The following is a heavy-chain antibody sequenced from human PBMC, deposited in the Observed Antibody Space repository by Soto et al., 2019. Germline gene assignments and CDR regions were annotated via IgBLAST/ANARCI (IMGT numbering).Heavy chain of an antibody. J-gene: IGHJ4*02. V-gene: IGHV3-9*01. CDR3: AKDKLNSNYEYYFDD. CDR1: GFSFENYA. D-gene: IGHD4-4*01. CDR2: ISWNRGTI. Sequence: EVQLVESGGGLVQPGRSLRLSCAASGFSFENYAMHWVRQAPGKGLEWVSGISWNRGTIGYADSVKGRFTISRDNAKNPLYLQMNRLRAEDTALYFCAKDKLNSNYEYYFDDWGQGTLVTVSS.